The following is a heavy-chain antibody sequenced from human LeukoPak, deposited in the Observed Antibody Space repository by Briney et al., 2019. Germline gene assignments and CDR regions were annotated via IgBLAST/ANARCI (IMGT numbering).Heavy chain of an antibody. CDR2: ISDSSDTT. D-gene: IGHD5-18*01. Sequence: GGSLRLSCAAAGFTFTSYAMSWVRQAPGKGLEWVSVISDSSDTTFYAHSVKGRFTISRDNSKNTLYLQTNSLRAEDTAVYYCAKGGIQLWSPGAYWGRGTLVTLSS. CDR1: GFTFTSYA. V-gene: IGHV3-23*01. J-gene: IGHJ4*02. CDR3: AKGGIQLWSPGAY.